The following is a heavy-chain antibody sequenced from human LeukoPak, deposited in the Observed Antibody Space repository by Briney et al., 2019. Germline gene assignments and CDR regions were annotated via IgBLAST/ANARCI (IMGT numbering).Heavy chain of an antibody. CDR3: ARGDFEGYGDYLTVPHWFDP. D-gene: IGHD4-17*01. CDR1: GGSISSYY. J-gene: IGHJ5*02. V-gene: IGHV4-59*01. Sequence: PSETLSLTCIVSGGSISSYYWSWIRQPPGKGLEWIGNIYYSGSTTYNPSLKSRVTRSVDTYKNQFPLKRSSVTAADTAVYYCARGDFEGYGDYLTVPHWFDPWRQGTLVTVSS. CDR2: IYYSGST.